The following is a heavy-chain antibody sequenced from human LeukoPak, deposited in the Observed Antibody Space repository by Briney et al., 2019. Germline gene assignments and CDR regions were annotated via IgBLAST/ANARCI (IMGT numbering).Heavy chain of an antibody. CDR2: TKQDGSEK. V-gene: IGHV3-7*01. CDR3: AREVRGVIGPADY. Sequence: SGGSLRLSCAASGFTFSSYCMSWVRQAPGKGLEWVANTKQDGSEKYYVDSVKGRFTISRDNAKKSLYLQMNSLRVEDTAVYYCAREVRGVIGPADYWGQGTLVTVSS. CDR1: GFTFSSYC. J-gene: IGHJ4*02. D-gene: IGHD3-10*01.